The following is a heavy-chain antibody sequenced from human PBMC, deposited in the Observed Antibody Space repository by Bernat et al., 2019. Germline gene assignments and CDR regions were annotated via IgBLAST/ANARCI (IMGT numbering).Heavy chain of an antibody. J-gene: IGHJ4*02. CDR2: INHSGST. CDR3: ARAYSSSSRIVPYFDY. Sequence: VQLVESGGGLVKPGGSLRLSCAASGFTFSSYSMNWVRQAPGKGLEWIGEINHSGSTNYNPSLKSRVTISVDTSKNQFSLKLSSVTAADTAVYYCARAYSSSSRIVPYFDYWGQGTLVTVSS. D-gene: IGHD6-6*01. V-gene: IGHV4-34*01. CDR1: GFTFSSYS.